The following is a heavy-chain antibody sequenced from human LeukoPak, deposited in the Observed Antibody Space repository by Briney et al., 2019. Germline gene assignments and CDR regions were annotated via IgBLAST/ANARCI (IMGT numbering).Heavy chain of an antibody. D-gene: IGHD7-27*01. J-gene: IGHJ5*02. Sequence: ASVKVSCKASGFTFTDYIIHWVRQAPGQRLEWMGWMNAGNGNTKYSQNFQGRVTITRDTSASTAYMELSSLRSEDTAVYYCTREVWGFDPWGRGTLVTVSS. CDR2: MNAGNGNT. CDR3: TREVWGFDP. V-gene: IGHV1-3*01. CDR1: GFTFTDYI.